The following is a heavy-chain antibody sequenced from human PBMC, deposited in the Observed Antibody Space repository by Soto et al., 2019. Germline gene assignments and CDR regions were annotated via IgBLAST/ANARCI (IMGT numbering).Heavy chain of an antibody. D-gene: IGHD2-15*01. Sequence: PGGSLRLSCAASGFTFSSYAMNWVRQAPGKGLEWVSAISGSGGSTYYVDSVKGRFTISRDNSKNTLYLQMNSLRAEDTALYYCAKDKPLCSGGSCYSFDSFDIWGQGTMVTVSS. CDR1: GFTFSSYA. CDR2: ISGSGGST. J-gene: IGHJ3*02. CDR3: AKDKPLCSGGSCYSFDSFDI. V-gene: IGHV3-23*01.